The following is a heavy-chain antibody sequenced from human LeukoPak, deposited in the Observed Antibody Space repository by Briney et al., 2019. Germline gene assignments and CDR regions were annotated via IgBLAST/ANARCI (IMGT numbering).Heavy chain of an antibody. J-gene: IGHJ4*02. D-gene: IGHD3-22*01. CDR3: ARGGYRPNYDSSGYYFDY. Sequence: PSETLSLTCTVSGGSISSYYWSWIRQPPGKGLEWIGYIYYSGSTNYNPSLKSRVTISVDTSKNQFSLKLSSVTAADTAVYYCARGGYRPNYDSSGYYFDYWGQGTLVTVSS. CDR1: GGSISSYY. V-gene: IGHV4-59*12. CDR2: IYYSGST.